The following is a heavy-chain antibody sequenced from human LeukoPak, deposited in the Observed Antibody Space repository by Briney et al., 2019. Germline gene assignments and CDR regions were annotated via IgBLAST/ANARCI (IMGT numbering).Heavy chain of an antibody. CDR2: IYYSGST. CDR1: GGSISSSSYY. Sequence: SETLSLTCTVSGGSISSSSYYWGWIRQPPGKGLEWIGSIYYSGSTYYNPSLKSRVTISVDTSKNQFSLKLSSVTAADTAVYYCAREKYDFWSGYYTSWFDPWGQGTLVTDSS. CDR3: AREKYDFWSGYYTSWFDP. D-gene: IGHD3-3*01. V-gene: IGHV4-39*07. J-gene: IGHJ5*02.